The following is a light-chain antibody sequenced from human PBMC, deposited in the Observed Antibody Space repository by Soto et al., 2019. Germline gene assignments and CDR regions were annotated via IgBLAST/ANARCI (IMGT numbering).Light chain of an antibody. Sequence: DIVMTQSPDSLAVSLGESATINCKSSQSVLYSSNNKNYLAWYQQKPGQPPKLLIYWASTRESGVPDRFSGSGSGTDFTLTISSLQAEDVEVYYCQQYYSTPYTFGQGTKLEIK. CDR3: QQYYSTPYT. V-gene: IGKV4-1*01. CDR1: QSVLYSSNNKNY. CDR2: WAS. J-gene: IGKJ2*01.